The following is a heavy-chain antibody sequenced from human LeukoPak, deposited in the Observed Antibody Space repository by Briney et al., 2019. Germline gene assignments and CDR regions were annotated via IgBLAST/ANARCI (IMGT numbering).Heavy chain of an antibody. V-gene: IGHV4-38-2*02. CDR3: AREGDSSSSGNHWFGP. D-gene: IGHD6-6*01. Sequence: SETLSLTCAVSGYSISSGYYWGWIRQPPGKGLEWIGTIYHSGSTYYNPSLKSRVTMSVDTSKNQFSLKLSSVTAADTAVYYCAREGDSSSSGNHWFGPWGQGALVTVSS. CDR1: GYSISSGYY. CDR2: IYHSGST. J-gene: IGHJ5*02.